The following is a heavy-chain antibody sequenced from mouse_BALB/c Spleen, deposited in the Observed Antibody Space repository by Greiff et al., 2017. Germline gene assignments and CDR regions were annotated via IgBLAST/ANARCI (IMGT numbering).Heavy chain of an antibody. D-gene: IGHD1-1*01. CDR1: GFTFSNYW. CDR3: TRVGSSYYFDY. CDR2: IRLKSNNYAT. J-gene: IGHJ2*01. Sequence: EVKVEESGGGLVQPGGSMKLSCVASGFTFSNYWMNWVRQSPEKGLEWVAEIRLKSNNYATHYAESVKGRFTISRDDSKSSVYLQMNNLRAEDTGIYYCTRVGSSYYFDYWGQGTTLTVSS. V-gene: IGHV6-6*02.